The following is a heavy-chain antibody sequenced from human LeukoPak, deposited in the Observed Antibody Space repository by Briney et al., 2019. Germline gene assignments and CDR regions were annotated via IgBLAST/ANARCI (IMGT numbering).Heavy chain of an antibody. CDR1: GGSISSYY. Sequence: ASETLSLTCTVSGGSISSYYWSWIRQPPGKGLEWIGYIYYSGSTNYNPSLESRVTISVDTSKNQFSLKLSSVTAADTAVYYCARGMYYYDSSGYYYDPSEYFQHWGQGTLVTVSS. CDR3: ARGMYYYDSSGYYYDPSEYFQH. CDR2: IYYSGST. V-gene: IGHV4-59*01. J-gene: IGHJ1*01. D-gene: IGHD3-22*01.